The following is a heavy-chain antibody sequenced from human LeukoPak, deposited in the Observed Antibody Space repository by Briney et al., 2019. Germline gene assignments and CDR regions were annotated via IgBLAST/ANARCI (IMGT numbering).Heavy chain of an antibody. D-gene: IGHD3-10*01. CDR2: IYTSGST. J-gene: IGHJ4*02. CDR3: AGSGGLANTGAVFDY. V-gene: IGHV4-61*02. CDR1: GGSISSGGYY. Sequence: PSQTLSLTCTVSGGSISSGGYYWSWTRQPAGKGLECIGRIYTSGSTNYNPSLKSRVTMSVDTSRHQFSMKLNSVTAADTAVYYCAGSGGLANTGAVFDYWGQGTLVTVSS.